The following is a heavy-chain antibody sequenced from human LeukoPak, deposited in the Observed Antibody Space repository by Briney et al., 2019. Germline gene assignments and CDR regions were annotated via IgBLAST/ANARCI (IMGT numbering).Heavy chain of an antibody. Sequence: PGGSLRLSCAASGFTFSSYAMYWVRQAPGKGLEWVSVVRGSGGTTYYADSVKGRFTISRDNSKNTLYLQMNSLRAEDTAVYYCASHSSSSPNWGQGTLVTVSS. CDR1: GFTFSSYA. CDR3: ASHSSSSPN. CDR2: VRGSGGTT. D-gene: IGHD6-13*01. V-gene: IGHV3-23*01. J-gene: IGHJ4*02.